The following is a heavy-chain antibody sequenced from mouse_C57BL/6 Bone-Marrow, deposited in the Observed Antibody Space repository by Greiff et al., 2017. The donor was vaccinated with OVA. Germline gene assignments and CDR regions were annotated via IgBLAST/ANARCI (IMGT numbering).Heavy chain of an antibody. CDR1: GYAFTNYL. CDR2: INPGSGGT. D-gene: IGHD4-1*01. Sequence: QVQLQQSGAELVRPGTSVKVSCKASGYAFTNYLIEWVKQRPGQGLEWIGVINPGSGGTNYNEKFKGKATLTADKSSSTAYMQLSSLTSEDSAVYFWARKGYWAFDYGGQGTTLTVSS. J-gene: IGHJ2*01. V-gene: IGHV1-54*01. CDR3: ARKGYWAFDY.